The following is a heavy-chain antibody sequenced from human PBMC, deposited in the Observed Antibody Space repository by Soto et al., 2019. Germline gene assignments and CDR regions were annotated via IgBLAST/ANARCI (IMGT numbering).Heavy chain of an antibody. J-gene: IGHJ2*01. V-gene: IGHV3-48*02. D-gene: IGHD3-10*01. CDR2: ISSSGGST. Sequence: EVQLVESGGNLVQPGGSLRLSCAASGFTFSSHSMNWVRQAPGKGLEWVSYISSSGGSTYYADSVKGRFTISRDNAENSLSLQMNSLRDEDTAVYYCARDSGRDFYFDVWGRGTLVTVSS. CDR3: ARDSGRDFYFDV. CDR1: GFTFSSHS.